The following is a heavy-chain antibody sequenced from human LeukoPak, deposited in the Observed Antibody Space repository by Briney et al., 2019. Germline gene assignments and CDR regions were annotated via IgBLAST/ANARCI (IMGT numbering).Heavy chain of an antibody. J-gene: IGHJ4*02. V-gene: IGHV4-38-2*02. CDR2: IYHSGST. D-gene: IGHD3-10*01. CDR3: ARLERNYYGSGSYLQD. Sequence: SETLSLTCTVSGYSISSGYYRGWIRQPPGKGLEWIGSIYHSGSTYYNPSLKSRVTISVDTSKNQFSLKLSSVTAADTAVYYCARLERNYYGSGSYLQDWGQGTLVTVSS. CDR1: GYSISSGYY.